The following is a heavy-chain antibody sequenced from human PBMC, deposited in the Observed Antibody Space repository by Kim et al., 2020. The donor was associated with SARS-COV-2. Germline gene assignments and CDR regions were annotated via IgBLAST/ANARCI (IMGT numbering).Heavy chain of an antibody. D-gene: IGHD3-3*01. Sequence: ASVKVSCKASGYTFTSYAMNWVRQAPGQGLEWMGWINTNTGNPTYAQGFTGRFVFSLDTSVSTAYLQISSLKAEDTAVYYCARDRALITIFGVVIRHNNWLGPWGQGPLVTFSS. J-gene: IGHJ5*02. CDR3: ARDRALITIFGVVIRHNNWLGP. CDR2: INTNTGNP. V-gene: IGHV7-4-1*02. CDR1: GYTFTSYA.